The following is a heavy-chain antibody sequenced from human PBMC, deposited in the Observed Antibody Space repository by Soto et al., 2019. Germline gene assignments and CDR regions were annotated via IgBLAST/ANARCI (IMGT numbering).Heavy chain of an antibody. CDR2: MNPNSGNT. D-gene: IGHD5-18*01. J-gene: IGHJ6*02. CDR3: ASDVETAMVTRSPYGMDV. V-gene: IGHV1-8*01. CDR1: GYTFTSYD. Sequence: ASVKVSCKASGYTFTSYDINWVRQATGQGLEWMGWMNPNSGNTGYAQKFQGRVTMTRNTSISTAYMELSSLRSEDTAVYYCASDVETAMVTRSPYGMDVWGQGTTVTVSS.